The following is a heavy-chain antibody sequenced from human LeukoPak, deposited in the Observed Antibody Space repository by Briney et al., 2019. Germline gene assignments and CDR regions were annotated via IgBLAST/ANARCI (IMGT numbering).Heavy chain of an antibody. D-gene: IGHD3-10*01. Sequence: PGGSLRLSCAASGFTFSNYSMNWVRQAPGKGLEWVSSIGTTGSYIFYADSVKGRFTISRDNAKNTLYLQMNSLRAEDTAVYYCAKANSELLWFGELLESWGQGTLVTVSS. CDR1: GFTFSNYS. J-gene: IGHJ4*02. V-gene: IGHV3-21*04. CDR2: IGTTGSYI. CDR3: AKANSELLWFGELLES.